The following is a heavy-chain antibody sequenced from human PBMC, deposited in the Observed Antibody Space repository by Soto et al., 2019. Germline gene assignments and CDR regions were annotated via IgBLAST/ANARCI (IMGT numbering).Heavy chain of an antibody. V-gene: IGHV3-15*01. CDR3: TTDLLGFGESWSNYYYMDV. D-gene: IGHD3-10*01. CDR2: IKSKTDGGTT. Sequence: GGSLRLSCAASGFTFSNAWMSWVRQAPGKGLEWVGRIKSKTDGGTTDYAAPVKGRFTISRDDSKNTLYLQMNSLKTEDTAVYYCTTDLLGFGESWSNYYYMDVWGKGTTVTVSS. J-gene: IGHJ6*03. CDR1: GFTFSNAW.